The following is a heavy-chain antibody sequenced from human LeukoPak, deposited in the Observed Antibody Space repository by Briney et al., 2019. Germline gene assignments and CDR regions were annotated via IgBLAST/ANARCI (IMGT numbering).Heavy chain of an antibody. CDR1: GFTFSSYG. J-gene: IGHJ6*02. CDR2: ISYDGSNK. Sequence: GGSLRLSCAASGFTFSSYGMHWVRQAPGKGLEWVAVISYDGSNKYYADSVKGRFTISRDNSKNTLYLQMNSLRAEDTAVYYCARDDWGEQQLVWSYYYYGMDVWGQGTTVTVSS. V-gene: IGHV3-30*03. CDR3: ARDDWGEQQLVWSYYYYGMDV. D-gene: IGHD6-13*01.